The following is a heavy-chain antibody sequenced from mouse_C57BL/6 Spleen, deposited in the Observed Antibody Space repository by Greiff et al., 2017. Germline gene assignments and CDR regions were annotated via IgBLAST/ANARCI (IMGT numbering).Heavy chain of an antibody. CDR1: GYTFTSYW. CDR3: ARFITTVKGAMDY. CDR2: IYPGSGST. D-gene: IGHD1-2*01. V-gene: IGHV1-55*01. J-gene: IGHJ4*01. Sequence: QVQLKQPGAELVKPGASVKMSCKASGYTFTSYWITWVKQRPGQGLEWIGDIYPGSGSTNYNEKFKSKATLTVDTSSSTAYMQLSSLTSEDSAVYYCARFITTVKGAMDYWGQGTSVTVSS.